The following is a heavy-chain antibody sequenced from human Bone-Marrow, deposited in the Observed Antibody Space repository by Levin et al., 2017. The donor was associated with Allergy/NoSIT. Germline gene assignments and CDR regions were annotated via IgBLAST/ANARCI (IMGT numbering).Heavy chain of an antibody. CDR3: ASWAMYHYDRSAFDYFYYAMDV. J-gene: IGHJ6*02. Sequence: GGSLRLSCAASGILFSSYDMNWVRQAPGKGLEWVSSISAGGNYIYYADSVKGRFTTSRDNAKKSLFLQMNSLRAEDTAVYYCASWAMYHYDRSAFDYFYYAMDVWGQGTTVTVSS. CDR2: ISAGGNYI. CDR1: GILFSSYD. V-gene: IGHV3-21*01. D-gene: IGHD3-22*01.